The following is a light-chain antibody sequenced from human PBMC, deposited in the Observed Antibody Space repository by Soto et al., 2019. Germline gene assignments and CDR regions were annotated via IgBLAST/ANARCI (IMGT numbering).Light chain of an antibody. CDR1: QKISGW. J-gene: IGKJ5*01. CDR3: QQFNNYIT. V-gene: IGKV1-5*03. CDR2: KGS. Sequence: DIQMTQSPSTLSASVGDRVTIACRASQKISGWLAWYQQKPGKAPKLLIYKGSSLESGVPSRFSGSGSGTDFTLTISSLQPEDFATYYCQQFNNYITFGQGTRLEIK.